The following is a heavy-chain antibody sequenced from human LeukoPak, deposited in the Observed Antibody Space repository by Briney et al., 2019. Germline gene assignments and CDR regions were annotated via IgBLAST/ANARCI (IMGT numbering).Heavy chain of an antibody. Sequence: SETLSLTCTVSGGSISSGGYYWSWIRQHPGKGLEWIGYIYYSGSTYYNPSLKSRVTISVGTSKNQFSLKLTSVTAADTAVYYCASCDSSDYYNFDYWGQGTLVTVSS. J-gene: IGHJ4*02. D-gene: IGHD3-22*01. CDR3: ASCDSSDYYNFDY. CDR2: IYYSGST. CDR1: GGSISSGGYY. V-gene: IGHV4-31*03.